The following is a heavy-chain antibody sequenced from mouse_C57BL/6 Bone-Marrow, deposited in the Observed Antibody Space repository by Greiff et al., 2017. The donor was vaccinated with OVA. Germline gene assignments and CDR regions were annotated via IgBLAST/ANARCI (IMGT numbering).Heavy chain of an antibody. CDR1: GYTFTSYW. Sequence: QVQLKQPGAELVKPGASVKLSCKASGYTFTSYWMQWVKQRPGQGLEWIGKIDPSDSYTTYNQKFKGKATLPVDTSSSTAYMQLSSLTSEDSAVYYCARRRYDYDRGDYYAMDYWGQGTSVTVSS. CDR2: IDPSDSYT. CDR3: ARRRYDYDRGDYYAMDY. J-gene: IGHJ4*01. V-gene: IGHV1-50*01. D-gene: IGHD2-4*01.